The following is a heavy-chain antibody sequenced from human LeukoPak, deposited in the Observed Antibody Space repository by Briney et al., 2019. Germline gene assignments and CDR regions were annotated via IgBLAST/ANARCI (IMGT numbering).Heavy chain of an antibody. Sequence: GGSLRLSCAASGFTFSGFAMTWVRQAPGKGLEWVATVSDSGGCTYHADAVKGRFTISRDNSKDTLYAQMSSLRAEDAAVYYCAKSHSVEQRGYFDYWGQGTLVTVSS. CDR1: GFTFSGFA. J-gene: IGHJ4*02. CDR2: VSDSGGCT. CDR3: AKSHSVEQRGYFDY. D-gene: IGHD1/OR15-1a*01. V-gene: IGHV3-23*01.